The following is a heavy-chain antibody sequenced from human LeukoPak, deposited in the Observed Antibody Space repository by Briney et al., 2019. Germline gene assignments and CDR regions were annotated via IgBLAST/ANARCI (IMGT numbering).Heavy chain of an antibody. CDR3: ARGNGDYGAPYWYFDL. J-gene: IGHJ2*01. CDR1: GGSISRGGYY. V-gene: IGHV4-31*03. Sequence: SQTLSLTCTVSGGSISRGGYYWSWIRQHPGKGLEWIGYIYYSGSTYYNPSLKSRVTISVDTSKNQFSLKLSSVTAADTAVYYCARGNGDYGAPYWYFDLWGRGTLVTVSS. D-gene: IGHD4-17*01. CDR2: IYYSGST.